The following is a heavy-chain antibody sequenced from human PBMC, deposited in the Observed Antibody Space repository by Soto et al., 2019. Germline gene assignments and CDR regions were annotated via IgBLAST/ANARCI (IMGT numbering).Heavy chain of an antibody. J-gene: IGHJ2*01. CDR3: ARGWGLYGGNGRWDFDL. D-gene: IGHD2-21*02. V-gene: IGHV1-69*02. CDR2: IIPILGIA. Sequence: QVQLVQSGAEVKKPGSSVKVSCKASGGTFSSYTISWVRQAPGQGLEWMGRIIPILGIANYAQKFQGRVTITADKSTSRDYMELSSLRSEDTAGYYCARGWGLYGGNGRWDFDLWGRGTLVTVSS. CDR1: GGTFSSYT.